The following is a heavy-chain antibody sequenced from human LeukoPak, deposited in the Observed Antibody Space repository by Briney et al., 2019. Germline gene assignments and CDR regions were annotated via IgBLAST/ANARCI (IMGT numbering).Heavy chain of an antibody. J-gene: IGHJ4*02. Sequence: GASVKGSCKASGYTFTIYYMHWVRQAPGQGLEWMGWINPNSGATSYAQRFQGRVTMTRDTSISTAYMELSGLTSDDTGVYYCARNPPYCTSTSCYNDYWGQGTLVTVSS. CDR2: INPNSGAT. CDR3: ARNPPYCTSTSCYNDY. D-gene: IGHD2-2*02. V-gene: IGHV1-2*02. CDR1: GYTFTIYY.